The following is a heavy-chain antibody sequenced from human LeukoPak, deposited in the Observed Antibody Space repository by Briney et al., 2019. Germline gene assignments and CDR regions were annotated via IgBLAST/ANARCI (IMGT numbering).Heavy chain of an antibody. J-gene: IGHJ4*02. V-gene: IGHV3-30*14. CDR2: ISYHESNK. Sequence: GKSLRLSCAASGFTFSSCAIHWVRQAPGKGLEWVAVISYHESNKFYADAVKGRFTISRDTSKNTLYLQMNSLRAEDTAVYYCARDLTGAGAHPVDYWGQGTLVIVSS. CDR3: ARDLTGAGAHPVDY. CDR1: GFTFSSCA. D-gene: IGHD1-14*01.